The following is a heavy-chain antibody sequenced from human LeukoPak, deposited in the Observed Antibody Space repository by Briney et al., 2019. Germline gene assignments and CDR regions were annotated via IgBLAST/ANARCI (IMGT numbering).Heavy chain of an antibody. J-gene: IGHJ4*02. Sequence: GGSLRLSCAASGFTFSSYSMNWVRRAPGKGLEWVSYISSSSSTIYYADSVKGRFTISRDNAKNSLYLQMNSLRAEDTAVYYCARVFLEPSFDYWGQGTLVTVSS. CDR1: GFTFSSYS. CDR2: ISSSSSTI. D-gene: IGHD1-1*01. V-gene: IGHV3-48*01. CDR3: ARVFLEPSFDY.